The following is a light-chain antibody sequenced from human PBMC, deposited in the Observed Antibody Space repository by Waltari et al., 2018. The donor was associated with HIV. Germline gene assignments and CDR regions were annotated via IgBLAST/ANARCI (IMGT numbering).Light chain of an antibody. CDR2: DVS. J-gene: IGLJ1*01. CDR3: CSYAGSYTDI. V-gene: IGLV2-11*01. CDR1: SSDVGGYNY. Sequence: QSALTQPRSVSGSPGQSVTISCTGTSSDVGGYNYVSWYQQHPGKAPKLRMYDVSKRPAGVPHRFSGSKSDNTASLTISGLQAEDDADYYCCSYAGSYTDIYGTGTKVTVL.